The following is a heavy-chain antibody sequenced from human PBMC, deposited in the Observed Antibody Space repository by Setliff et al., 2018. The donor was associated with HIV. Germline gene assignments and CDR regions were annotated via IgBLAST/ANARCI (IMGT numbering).Heavy chain of an antibody. CDR1: GFTFSYYS. J-gene: IGHJ6*03. CDR3: ARDLSISELYYLYYMDV. V-gene: IGHV3-48*01. CDR2: ISSSSSTI. D-gene: IGHD1-7*01. Sequence: PGGSLRLSCAASGFTFSYYSMNWVRQAPGKGLEWVSYISSSSSTIYYADSVKGRFTVSRDTAKNSLYLQMNSLRAEDTAVYYCARDLSISELYYLYYMDVWGKGTTVTVSS.